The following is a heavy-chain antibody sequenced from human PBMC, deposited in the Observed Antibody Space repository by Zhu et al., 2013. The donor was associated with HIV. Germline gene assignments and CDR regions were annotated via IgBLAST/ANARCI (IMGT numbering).Heavy chain of an antibody. J-gene: IGHJ4*02. D-gene: IGHD3-10*01. Sequence: QVQLVQSGAEVKKPGASLKVSCRALGYTFNDHEIHWVRQAPGEGLEWMGWLNPKSGDTKYAQRFQGRVTMTSDTSRSTAYMEMRRLRSDDTAIYFCARKGVGSGSFQPLLIWWGQGSRGHRLV. V-gene: IGHV1-2*02. CDR2: LNPKSGDT. CDR3: ARKGVGSGSFQPLLIW. CDR1: GYTFNDHE.